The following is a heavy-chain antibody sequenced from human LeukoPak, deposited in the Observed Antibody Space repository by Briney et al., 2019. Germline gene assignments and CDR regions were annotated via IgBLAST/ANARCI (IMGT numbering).Heavy chain of an antibody. CDR3: TTQLLWFGELSY. Sequence: GGSLRLSCAASGFTVSNAWMSWVRQAPGKGLEWVGRIRSKTDGGTTDYAAPVKGRFTISRDDSKNTLYLQMNSLKSEDTAVYYCTTQLLWFGELSYWGQGTLVTVSS. D-gene: IGHD3-10*01. CDR2: IRSKTDGGTT. CDR1: GFTVSNAW. J-gene: IGHJ4*02. V-gene: IGHV3-15*01.